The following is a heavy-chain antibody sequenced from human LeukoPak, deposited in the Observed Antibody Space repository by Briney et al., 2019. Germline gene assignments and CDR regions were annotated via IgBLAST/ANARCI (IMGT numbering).Heavy chain of an antibody. CDR1: GFTFNSHW. CDR2: IRPDGSEA. D-gene: IGHD2-2*01. CDR3: SGRSGFSSTY. V-gene: IGHV3-7*01. J-gene: IGHJ4*02. Sequence: GGSLRLSCEASGFTFNSHWMNWVRQAPGKGLEWPANIRPDGSEAVYVDSVRGRFTISRDNAKNLVYLQMNNLRAEDTAVYYCSGRSGFSSTYWGQGVLVTVSS.